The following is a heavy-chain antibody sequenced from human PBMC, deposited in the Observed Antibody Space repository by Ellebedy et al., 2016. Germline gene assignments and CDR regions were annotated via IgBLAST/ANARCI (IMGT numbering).Heavy chain of an antibody. CDR3: LKDTDSPYWFG. V-gene: IGHV3-23*01. J-gene: IGHJ4*02. CDR1: TVTFGTDA. Sequence: GESLKISXTASTVTFGTDAMSWVRQAPGKGLEWVSTLGYAGDDFYADSVKGRFRISRDSSTNTLSLEMSSLRIDDTAVYYCLKDTDSPYWFGWGQGTLVIVSS. D-gene: IGHD3-10*01. CDR2: LGYAGDD.